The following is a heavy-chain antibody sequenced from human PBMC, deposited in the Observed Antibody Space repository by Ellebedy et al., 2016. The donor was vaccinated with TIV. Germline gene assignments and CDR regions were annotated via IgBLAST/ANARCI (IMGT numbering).Heavy chain of an antibody. D-gene: IGHD4-11*01. J-gene: IGHJ5*02. CDR1: GFSIISSYY. CDR2: IFHSGTT. CDR3: ARDPTGHWFDP. V-gene: IGHV4-38-2*02. Sequence: MPGGSLRLSCSVSGFSIISSYYWAWIRQSPGKGLEWIGTIFHSGTTDYNSSLKSRVIISVDTSKNQFSLKLRSVTAADTAMYHCARDPTGHWFDPWGQGILVTVSS.